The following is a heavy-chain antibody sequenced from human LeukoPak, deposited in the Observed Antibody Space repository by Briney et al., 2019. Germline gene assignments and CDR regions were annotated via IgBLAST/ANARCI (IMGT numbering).Heavy chain of an antibody. D-gene: IGHD4-17*01. CDR3: ARAGDYRSDAFDI. V-gene: IGHV3-7*01. CDR1: GFTFSSYW. J-gene: IGHJ3*02. CDR2: IKQDGSEK. Sequence: GGSLRLSCAASGFTFSSYWMSWVRQAPGKGLEWVANIKQDGSEKYYVDSVKGRFTISRDNAKNSLYLQMNSLRAEDTAVYYCARAGDYRSDAFDIWGQGTMVTVSS.